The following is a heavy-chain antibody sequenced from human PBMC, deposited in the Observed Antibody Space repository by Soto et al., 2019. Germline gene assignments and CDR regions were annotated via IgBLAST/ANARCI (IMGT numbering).Heavy chain of an antibody. CDR2: IQNDESRT. Sequence: LVVSGGGLVQSGGSLRLSCAASGFTFNYYWMHWVRQDPGKGLLWGSHIQNDESRTTYADSERRRFTISRDNAKISLYLQMNGLRVEDTAVYFCATGQRGGFALWAQGTMVTISS. CDR1: GFTFNYYW. J-gene: IGHJ3*01. D-gene: IGHD6-25*01. CDR3: ATGQRGGFAL. V-gene: IGHV3-74*01.